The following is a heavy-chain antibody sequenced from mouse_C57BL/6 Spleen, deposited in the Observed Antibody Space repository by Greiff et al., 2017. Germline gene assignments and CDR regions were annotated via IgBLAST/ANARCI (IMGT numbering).Heavy chain of an antibody. Sequence: SGAELVRPGTSVKVSCKASGYAFTNYLIAWVKQRPGQGLEWIGVINPGSGGTNYNEKFKGKATLTADTSSSTAYMQLSSLTSEDTAVYVGSRGDYDDYYAMDYWGQGTSVTV. CDR3: SRGDYDDYYAMDY. J-gene: IGHJ4*01. D-gene: IGHD2-4*01. V-gene: IGHV1-54*01. CDR2: INPGSGGT. CDR1: GYAFTNYL.